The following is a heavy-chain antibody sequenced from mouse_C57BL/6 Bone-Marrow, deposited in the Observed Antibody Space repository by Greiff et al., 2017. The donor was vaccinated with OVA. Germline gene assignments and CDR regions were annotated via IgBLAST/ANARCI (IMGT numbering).Heavy chain of an antibody. CDR2: IYPGSGST. J-gene: IGHJ1*03. D-gene: IGHD1-1*01. Sequence: VQLQQPGAELVKPGASVKMSCKASGYTFTSYWITWVKQRPGQGLEWIGDIYPGSGSTNYNEKFKSKATLTVDTSSSTAYMQLSSLTSEDSAVYYCAHYYGSSYVGYFDVWGTGTTVTVSS. CDR3: AHYYGSSYVGYFDV. CDR1: GYTFTSYW. V-gene: IGHV1-55*01.